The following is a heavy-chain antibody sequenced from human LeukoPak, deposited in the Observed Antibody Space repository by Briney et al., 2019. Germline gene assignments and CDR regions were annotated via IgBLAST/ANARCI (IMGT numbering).Heavy chain of an antibody. V-gene: IGHV3-33*06. Sequence: PGGSLRLSCAASGFSFSSYAMHWVRQAPGKGLEWVAVIWYDGSNKYYGDSVKGRFTISRDNSKNTLYLQVNSLRAEDTAVYHCVKDKSPNDYYYYGMDVWGQGTTVTVSS. CDR2: IWYDGSNK. CDR3: VKDKSPNDYYYYGMDV. J-gene: IGHJ6*02. CDR1: GFSFSSYA.